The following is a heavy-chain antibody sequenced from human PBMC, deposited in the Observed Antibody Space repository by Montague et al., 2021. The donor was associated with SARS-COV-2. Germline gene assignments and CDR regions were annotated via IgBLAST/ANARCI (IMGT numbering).Heavy chain of an antibody. CDR2: IWYDGSNK. CDR3: ARDEDRGYNWNAHGMGV. CDR1: GFTFSSYG. V-gene: IGHV3-33*01. J-gene: IGHJ6*02. Sequence: SLRLSCSASGFTFSSYGMHWVRQAPGKGLEWVAVIWYDGSNKYYXDSVKGRFTISRDNSKNTLYLQMNSLRAEDTAVYYCARDEDRGYNWNAHGMGVWGQGTTVTVS. D-gene: IGHD1-1*01.